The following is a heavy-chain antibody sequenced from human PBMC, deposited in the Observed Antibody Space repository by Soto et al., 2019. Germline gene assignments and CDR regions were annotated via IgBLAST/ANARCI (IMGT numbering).Heavy chain of an antibody. CDR2: TYDNGST. Sequence: SETLSLTCTVSGGSINSYYWSWIRKSPGKGLEWIGYTYDNGSTNYNPSLKSRVSISVDTSKNQFSLKLSSVTAADTAVYYCARSGYSYVNHYFDCWGHGTLVTVSS. J-gene: IGHJ4*01. D-gene: IGHD5-18*01. CDR3: ARSGYSYVNHYFDC. CDR1: GGSINSYY. V-gene: IGHV4-59*01.